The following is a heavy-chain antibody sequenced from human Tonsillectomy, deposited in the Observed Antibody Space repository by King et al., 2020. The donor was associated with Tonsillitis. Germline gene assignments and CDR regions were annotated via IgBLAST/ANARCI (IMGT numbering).Heavy chain of an antibody. CDR3: ARAGMYSSGPDY. Sequence: VQLVESGGGLIQPGGSLRLSCAASGFTVSSNYMSWVRQAPGKGLEWVSVIYSGGITYYADSVKGRFTISRENSKNTLYLQMNSRRAEDTAVYYCARAGMYSSGPDYWGQGTLVTVSS. CDR2: IYSGGIT. D-gene: IGHD6-19*01. CDR1: GFTVSSNY. J-gene: IGHJ4*02. V-gene: IGHV3-53*01.